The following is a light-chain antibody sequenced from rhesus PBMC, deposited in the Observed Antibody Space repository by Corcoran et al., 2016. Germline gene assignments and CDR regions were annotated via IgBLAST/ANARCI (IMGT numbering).Light chain of an antibody. CDR1: SSDIGGYNY. J-gene: IGLJ1*01. Sequence: SAPTQPPPVSGSPGQSVTISCTGTSSDIGGYNYVSWYQQPPGKAPKLMIYGVSNRPSGVSDRLSGSKSGNTASLTISGLPAEDEADYYCCSSTTSSTFIFGAGTRLTVL. CDR2: GVS. V-gene: IGLV2S7*01. CDR3: CSSTTSSTFI.